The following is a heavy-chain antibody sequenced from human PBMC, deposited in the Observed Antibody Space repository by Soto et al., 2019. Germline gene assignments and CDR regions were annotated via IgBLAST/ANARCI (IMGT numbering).Heavy chain of an antibody. V-gene: IGHV1-69*13. D-gene: IGHD2-15*01. CDR3: ARGYCSGGSCYGGSWFDP. Sequence: AASVKVSCKASGGTFSSYAISWVRQAPGQGLEWMGGIIPIFGTANYAQKFQGRVTITADESTSTAYMELSSLRSEDTAVYYCARGYCSGGSCYGGSWFDPWGQGTLVTVYS. CDR2: IIPIFGTA. CDR1: GGTFSSYA. J-gene: IGHJ5*02.